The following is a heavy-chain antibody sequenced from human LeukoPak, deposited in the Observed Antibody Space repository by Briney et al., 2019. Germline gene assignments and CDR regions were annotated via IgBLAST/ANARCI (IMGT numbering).Heavy chain of an antibody. CDR1: GGSISSYY. V-gene: IGHV4-59*01. CDR3: AREREGPYYDFWSGYQPNYYYYMDV. D-gene: IGHD3-3*01. CDR2: IYYSGST. Sequence: SETLSLTCTVSGGSISSYYWSWIRQPPGKGLEWIGYIYYSGSTNYNPSLKSRVTISVDTSKNQFSLKLSSVTAADTAVYYCAREREGPYYDFWSGYQPNYYYYMDVWGKGTTVTVSS. J-gene: IGHJ6*03.